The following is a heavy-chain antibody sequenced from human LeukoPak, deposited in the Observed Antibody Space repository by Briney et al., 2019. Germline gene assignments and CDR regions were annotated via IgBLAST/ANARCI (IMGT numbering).Heavy chain of an antibody. CDR1: GYMFTTYW. V-gene: IGHV5-10-1*01. D-gene: IGHD5-12*01. J-gene: IGHJ5*02. CDR3: ARGGKSAYGWFDP. Sequence: GESLKISCKTSGYMFTTYWISWVRQMPGKGLEWMGTIDPSDSYTNYSPSFQGHVTISADKSISTAYLQWSSLKASDTAMYYCARGGKSAYGWFDPWGQGALVTVSS. CDR2: IDPSDSYT.